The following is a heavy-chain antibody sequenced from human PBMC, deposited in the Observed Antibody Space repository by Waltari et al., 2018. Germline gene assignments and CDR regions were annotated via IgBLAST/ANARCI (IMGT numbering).Heavy chain of an antibody. CDR2: ISAYSGKT. J-gene: IGHJ1*01. V-gene: IGHV1-18*01. D-gene: IGHD2-15*01. CDR1: GYAFMSFG. Sequence: QVPLVQSGAEVEKPGASVTVSCKASGYAFMSFGFNWVRQAPGQGLEWMGWISAYSGKTEFAQKFQDRVTLTTDTSTSTAYMELTSLRSDDTALYYCARDVLHSAPSFSDSWGQGTLVTVSS. CDR3: ARDVLHSAPSFSDS.